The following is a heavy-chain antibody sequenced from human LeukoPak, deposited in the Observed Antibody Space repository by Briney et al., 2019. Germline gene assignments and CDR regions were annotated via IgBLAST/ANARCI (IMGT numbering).Heavy chain of an antibody. CDR1: GFTFSSYS. V-gene: IGHV3-21*01. CDR3: ARAYYGSGSYYVDY. CDR2: ISSSSSYI. J-gene: IGHJ4*02. D-gene: IGHD3-10*01. Sequence: GGPLRLSCAASGFTFSSYSMNWVRQAPGKGLEWVSSISSSSSYIYYADSVKGRFTISRDNAKNSLYLQMNSLRAEDTAVYYCARAYYGSGSYYVDYWGQGTLVTVSS.